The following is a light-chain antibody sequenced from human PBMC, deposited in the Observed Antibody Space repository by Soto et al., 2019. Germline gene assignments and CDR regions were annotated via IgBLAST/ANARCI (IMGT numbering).Light chain of an antibody. CDR1: SSDIGGYNY. Sequence: QSALTQSASVSGSPVQSITISCTGTSSDIGGYNYVSWYQQHPDKAPKLMIFEVSNRTSGVSKRFSGSKSGKTASLTISGLRPEDEAEYYCSSYTTSSTVAFGGGTQLTVL. CDR3: SSYTTSSTVA. V-gene: IGLV2-14*01. CDR2: EVS. J-gene: IGLJ2*01.